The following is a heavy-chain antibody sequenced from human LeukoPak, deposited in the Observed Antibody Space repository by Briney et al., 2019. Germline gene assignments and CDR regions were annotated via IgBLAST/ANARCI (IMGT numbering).Heavy chain of an antibody. J-gene: IGHJ4*02. D-gene: IGHD3-16*01. CDR2: TYGGDRA. CDR1: GFIVSSTY. V-gene: IGHV3-53*01. CDR3: ARASWVSSTDAVR. Sequence: SGGSLRLSCAASGFIVSSTYMSWARQAPGKGLEWVSLTYGGDRATYADSVKGRFTVSSDNLQNAVYLQMDSLRVEDTAVYFCARASWVSSTDAVRWGQGTLVTVSS.